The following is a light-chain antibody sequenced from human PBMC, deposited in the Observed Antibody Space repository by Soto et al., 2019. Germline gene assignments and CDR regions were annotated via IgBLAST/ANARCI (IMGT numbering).Light chain of an antibody. J-gene: IGLJ1*01. V-gene: IGLV2-14*01. Sequence: QSALTQPASLSGSPGQSITISCAGTSSDIGGSKYVSWYQQHPGKAPKLIIYEVTYRPSGVSARFSGSKSGNTASLTVSGLQAEDEADYYCSSYTSSSTLYVFGTGTKLTVL. CDR3: SSYTSSSTLYV. CDR2: EVT. CDR1: SSDIGGSKY.